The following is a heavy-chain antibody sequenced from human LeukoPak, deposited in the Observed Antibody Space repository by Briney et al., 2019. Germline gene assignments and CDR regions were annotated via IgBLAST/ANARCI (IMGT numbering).Heavy chain of an antibody. J-gene: IGHJ4*02. Sequence: GASVKVSCKASGYTFTGYYMHWVRQAPGQGLEWMGWIYPNSGGTNYAQKFQGRVTMTRDTSISTAYMELSRLRSDDTAVYYCARDGGVVVPAAPNYWGQGTLVTVSS. D-gene: IGHD2-2*01. CDR2: IYPNSGGT. V-gene: IGHV1-2*02. CDR1: GYTFTGYY. CDR3: ARDGGVVVPAAPNY.